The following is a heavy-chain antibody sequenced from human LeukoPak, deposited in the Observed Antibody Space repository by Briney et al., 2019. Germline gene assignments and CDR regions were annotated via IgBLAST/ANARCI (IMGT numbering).Heavy chain of an antibody. V-gene: IGHV3-74*01. CDR1: EFTFRNYW. CDR2: VKGDGSFT. Sequence: PGGSLRLSCAASEFTFRNYWMHWVRQAPGKGLVWVSRVKGDGSFTDYADSVKGRFTISRDNAKNTLYLQMYSLRAEDTAAYYCVRDGDDYNFDYWGQGSLVTVSS. D-gene: IGHD5-24*01. CDR3: VRDGDDYNFDY. J-gene: IGHJ4*02.